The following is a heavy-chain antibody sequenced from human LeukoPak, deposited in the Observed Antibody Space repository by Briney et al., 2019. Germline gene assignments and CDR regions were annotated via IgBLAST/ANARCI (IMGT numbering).Heavy chain of an antibody. J-gene: IGHJ4*02. D-gene: IGHD6-13*01. CDR2: IYYSGST. Sequence: SQTLSLTCAVSGGSISSGGYSWSWIRQPPGKGLEWIGYIYYSGSTYYNPSLKSRVTISVDTSKNQFSLKLSSVTAADTAVYYCARQGLRYSSSFAFDYWGQGTLVTVSS. V-gene: IGHV4-30-4*07. CDR1: GGSISSGGYS. CDR3: ARQGLRYSSSFAFDY.